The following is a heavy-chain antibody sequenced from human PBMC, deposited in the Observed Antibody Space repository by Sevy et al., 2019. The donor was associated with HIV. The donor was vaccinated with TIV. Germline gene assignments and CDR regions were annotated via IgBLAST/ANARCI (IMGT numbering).Heavy chain of an antibody. CDR3: AKDLGDPVAFDI. V-gene: IGHV3-23*01. CDR2: EAGSGGST. Sequence: EGSLRLSCAASGFTFSIYAMNWVRQAPGKGLEWVSGEAGSGGSTYHADSVKGRFTISRDDSKSTLYLQMNSLRAEDTAVYYCAKDLGDPVAFDIWGQGTMVTVSS. CDR1: GFTFSIYA. J-gene: IGHJ3*02. D-gene: IGHD2-21*02.